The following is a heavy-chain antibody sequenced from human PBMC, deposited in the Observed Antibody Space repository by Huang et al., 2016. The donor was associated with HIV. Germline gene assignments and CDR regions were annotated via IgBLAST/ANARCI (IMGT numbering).Heavy chain of an antibody. Sequence: QVQLVQSGAEVKNPGASVRVSCMASGYTFSSYDINWVRQGTGQGLEWMGWRNPKSGNTGYAKKCQGRGTMTRNTSTSTAYMELSSLRSDDTAVYYCARARICSGGSCYWFDPWGQGTLVTVSS. V-gene: IGHV1-8*01. D-gene: IGHD2-15*01. CDR1: GYTFSSYD. J-gene: IGHJ5*02. CDR2: RNPKSGNT. CDR3: ARARICSGGSCYWFDP.